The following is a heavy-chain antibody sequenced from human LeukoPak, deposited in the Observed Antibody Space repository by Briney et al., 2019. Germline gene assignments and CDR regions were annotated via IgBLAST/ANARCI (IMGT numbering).Heavy chain of an antibody. CDR2: IYYSGST. J-gene: IGHJ2*01. V-gene: IGHV4-31*03. CDR1: GGSISSGGYY. Sequence: SETLSLTCTVSGGSISSGGYYWGWIRQHPGKGLEWIGYIYYSGSTYYNPSLKSRVTISVDTSKNQFSLKLGSVTAADTAVYYCARAPGYTAMVTPYFDLWGRGTLVTVSS. CDR3: ARAPGYTAMVTPYFDL. D-gene: IGHD5-18*01.